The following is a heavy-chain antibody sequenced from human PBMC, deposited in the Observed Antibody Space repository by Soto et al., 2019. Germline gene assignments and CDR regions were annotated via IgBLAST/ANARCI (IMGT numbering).Heavy chain of an antibody. Sequence: QLGGSLRLSCAASGFTFSSYGMHWVRQAPGKGLEWLAVISYDGSNKYYADSVKGRFTISRDNSKNTLFLHMNSLRAEDTAVYYCAKDQVMHGDYDNYYNGLDVWGQGTRVTVSS. CDR2: ISYDGSNK. J-gene: IGHJ6*02. CDR3: AKDQVMHGDYDNYYNGLDV. D-gene: IGHD4-17*01. V-gene: IGHV3-30*18. CDR1: GFTFSSYG.